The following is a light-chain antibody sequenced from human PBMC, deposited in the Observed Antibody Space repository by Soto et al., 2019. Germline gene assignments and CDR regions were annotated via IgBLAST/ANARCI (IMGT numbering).Light chain of an antibody. CDR1: SSDVGGYNY. CDR2: DVS. CDR3: SSYTSSSTLVL. Sequence: QSALTQPASVSGSPGQSITISCTGTSSDVGGYNYVSWYQQHLGKAPKLMIYDVSNRPSGVSNRFSGSKSGNTASLTISGLQAEDEADYYCSSYTSSSTLVLFGGGTQLTVL. V-gene: IGLV2-14*01. J-gene: IGLJ7*01.